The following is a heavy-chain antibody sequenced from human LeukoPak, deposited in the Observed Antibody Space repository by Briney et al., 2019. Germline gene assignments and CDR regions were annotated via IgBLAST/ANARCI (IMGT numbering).Heavy chain of an antibody. Sequence: PGRSLRLSCAASGFTFSSYGMHWVRQAPGKGLEWVAVISYDGSNKYYADSVKGRFTISRDNAKNSLYFQMNNLRAEDTAVYYCARGQGWVADYWGQGTLVTVSS. CDR3: ARGQGWVADY. V-gene: IGHV3-30*03. CDR1: GFTFSSYG. CDR2: ISYDGSNK. D-gene: IGHD1-26*01. J-gene: IGHJ4*02.